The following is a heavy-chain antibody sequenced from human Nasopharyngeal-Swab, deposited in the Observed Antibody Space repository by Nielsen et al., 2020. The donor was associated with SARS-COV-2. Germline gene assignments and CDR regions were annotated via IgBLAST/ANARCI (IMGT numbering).Heavy chain of an antibody. CDR1: GFTFSSYW. Sequence: GGSLRLPCAASGFTFSSYWMHWVRQAPGKGLVWVSRIKSDGSTTNYADSVKGRFTISRDNAKNTLYLQMHSLRAEDTAVYYCTRDFSAAAGSFDIWGQGTMVTVSS. D-gene: IGHD6-13*01. CDR3: TRDFSAAAGSFDI. J-gene: IGHJ3*02. CDR2: IKSDGSTT. V-gene: IGHV3-74*01.